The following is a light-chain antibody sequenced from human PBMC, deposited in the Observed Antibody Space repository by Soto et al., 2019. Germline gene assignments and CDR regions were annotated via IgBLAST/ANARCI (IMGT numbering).Light chain of an antibody. CDR1: SSNVGNHF. CDR3: ATYDDSQSGRV. J-gene: IGLJ3*02. V-gene: IGLV1-47*02. CDR2: NSD. Sequence: SVLTQPPSASGTPGQRVTISCSGTSSNVGNHFVSWYQHLPGAAPRLLIYNSDQLPSRVPDRFSGSKSGASASLAISGLRADDAGDYYCATYDDSQSGRVFGGGPKLTVL.